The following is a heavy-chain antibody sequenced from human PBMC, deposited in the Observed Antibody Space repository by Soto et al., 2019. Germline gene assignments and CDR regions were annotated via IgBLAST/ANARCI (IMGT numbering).Heavy chain of an antibody. D-gene: IGHD6-13*01. J-gene: IGHJ6*02. V-gene: IGHV1-24*01. Sequence: ASVKVSCKVSGYTLTELSMHWVRQAPGKGLEWMGGIDPKFGKTIYAQKFQGRVTITEDESTSTAYMELSSLRSEDTAVYYCARRRSVAAAQRGDYYYYYGMDVWGQGTTVTVSS. CDR3: ARRRSVAAAQRGDYYYYYGMDV. CDR1: GYTLTELS. CDR2: IDPKFGKT.